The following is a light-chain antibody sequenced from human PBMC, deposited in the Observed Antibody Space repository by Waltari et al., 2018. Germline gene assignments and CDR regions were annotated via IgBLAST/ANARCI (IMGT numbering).Light chain of an antibody. CDR2: QAS. V-gene: IGKV1-39*01. J-gene: IGKJ1*01. Sequence: DIQMTKSPFSLSASVGDRVSITCRPRQTISNRLNWYQNKLGKAPRLLIYQASTLQTGVPSRFTGSGSETDFTLTISDLQPEDFATYYCQQSYTTPRTYNNPRTFGQGTQVE. CDR1: QTISNR. CDR3: QQSYTTPRTYNNPRT.